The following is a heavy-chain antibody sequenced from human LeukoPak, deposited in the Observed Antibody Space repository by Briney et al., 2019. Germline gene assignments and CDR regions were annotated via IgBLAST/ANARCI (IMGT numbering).Heavy chain of an antibody. CDR1: GFTFDDYA. Sequence: GRSLRLSCAASGFTFDDYAMHWVRQAPGKGLEWVSGISWNSGSIGYADSVKGRFTISRDNAKNSLHLQMNSLRAEDMALYYCAKDIQYAPTGHFDYWGQGTLVTVSS. J-gene: IGHJ4*02. V-gene: IGHV3-9*03. CDR3: AKDIQYAPTGHFDY. CDR2: ISWNSGSI.